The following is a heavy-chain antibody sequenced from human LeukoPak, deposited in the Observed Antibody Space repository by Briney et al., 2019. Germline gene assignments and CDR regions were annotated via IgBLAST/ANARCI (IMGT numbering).Heavy chain of an antibody. CDR1: GYSLSELS. V-gene: IGHV3-66*01. J-gene: IGHJ4*02. D-gene: IGHD6-19*01. CDR3: ARERNLEIAVAGTIFNN. CDR2: IYSGGST. Sequence: SCKVSGYSLSELSMSWVRQAPGKGLEWVSVIYSGGSTYYADSVKGRFTISRDNSKNTLYLQMKSLRAEDTAVYYCARERNLEIAVAGTIFNNWGQGTLVTVSS.